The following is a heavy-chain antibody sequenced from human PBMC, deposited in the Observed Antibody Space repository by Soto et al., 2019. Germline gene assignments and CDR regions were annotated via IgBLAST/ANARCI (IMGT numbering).Heavy chain of an antibody. Sequence: PGGSLRLSCAASGFTFSSYSMNWVRQAPGKGLEWVSYISSSSSTIYYADSVKGRFTISRDNAKNSLYLQMNSLRAEDTAVYYCAVVPAANGHYGMDVWGQGTKVTVSS. CDR3: AVVPAANGHYGMDV. CDR1: GFTFSSYS. J-gene: IGHJ6*02. D-gene: IGHD2-2*01. V-gene: IGHV3-48*01. CDR2: ISSSSSTI.